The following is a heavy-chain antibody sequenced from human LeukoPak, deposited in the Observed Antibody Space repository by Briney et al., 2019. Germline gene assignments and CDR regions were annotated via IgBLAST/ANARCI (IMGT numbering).Heavy chain of an antibody. Sequence: SDTLSLTCSVSGGPITVYHWIWIRQPPGKGLEFIGYIHYTGSTNYNSSLTSRISISVDTSKNQFSLKLSSVTAADTAVYYCAREKAMGTWGQGTLVTVSS. CDR2: IHYTGST. CDR3: AREKAMGT. V-gene: IGHV4-59*01. J-gene: IGHJ4*02. CDR1: GGPITVYH.